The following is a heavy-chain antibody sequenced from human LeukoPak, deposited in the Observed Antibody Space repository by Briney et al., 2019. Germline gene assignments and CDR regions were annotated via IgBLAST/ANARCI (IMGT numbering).Heavy chain of an antibody. V-gene: IGHV3-21*01. Sequence: PGGSLRLSCAASGFTFSSYSMNWVRQAPGKGLEWVSSISSSSSYIYYADSVKGRFTISRDNAKNSLYLQMNSLRAEDTAVYYCARDYDFRSGYYTVPRFDYWGQGTLVTVSS. J-gene: IGHJ4*02. D-gene: IGHD3-3*01. CDR1: GFTFSSYS. CDR3: ARDYDFRSGYYTVPRFDY. CDR2: ISSSSSYI.